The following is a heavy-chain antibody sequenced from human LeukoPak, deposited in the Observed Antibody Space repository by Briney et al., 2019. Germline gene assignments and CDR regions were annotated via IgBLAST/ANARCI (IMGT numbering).Heavy chain of an antibody. CDR1: GYTFTGYY. V-gene: IGHV1-2*02. CDR2: INPNSGGT. J-gene: IGHJ3*02. CDR3: ASSSRAQDAFGI. Sequence: ASVKVSFTASGYTFTGYYMHWVRQAPGQGLEWMGWINPNSGGTNYAQKFQGRVTMTRDTSISTAYMELSRLRSDDTAVYYCASSSRAQDAFGIWGQGTMVTVSS. D-gene: IGHD1-26*01.